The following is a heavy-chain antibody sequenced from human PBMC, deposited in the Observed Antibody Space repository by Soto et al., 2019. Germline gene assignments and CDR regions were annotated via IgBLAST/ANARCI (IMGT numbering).Heavy chain of an antibody. CDR1: GYTFSNFW. CDR3: ARSPRSSPYFDD. V-gene: IGHV5-51*01. CDR2: IYPGDSET. Sequence: GESLKISCQCSGYTFSNFWIAWVRQLPGKGLEYMGIIYPGDSETRYSPSFHGKVTISADRSIGTAYLQWSGLEASDSAFYFCARSPRSSPYFDDWGQGALVTVSS. D-gene: IGHD6-13*01. J-gene: IGHJ4*02.